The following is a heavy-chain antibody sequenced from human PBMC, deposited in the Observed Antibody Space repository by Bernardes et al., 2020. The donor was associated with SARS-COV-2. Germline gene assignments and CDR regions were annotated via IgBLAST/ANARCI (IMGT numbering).Heavy chain of an antibody. CDR3: ARARIAGREGTHYGMDV. D-gene: IGHD1-7*01. V-gene: IGHV4-61*01. CDR2: VYYSGTT. CDR1: GGSVSDGTYY. Sequence: SETLSLTCAVSGGSVSDGTYYWNWILQPPGKGLEWIGYVYYSGTTNYNPSLKSRVTISVDTSKNQFSLKLSSVTAADSAVYYCARARIAGREGTHYGMDVWGQGTTVTVSS. J-gene: IGHJ6*02.